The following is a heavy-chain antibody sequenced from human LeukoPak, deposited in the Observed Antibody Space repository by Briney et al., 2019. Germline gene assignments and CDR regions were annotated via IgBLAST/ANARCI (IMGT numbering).Heavy chain of an antibody. V-gene: IGHV4-38-2*02. CDR2: IYHSGST. Sequence: SETLSLTCTVSGYSISSGYYWGWIRQPPGKGLEWIGGIYHSGSTYYNPSLKSRVTISVDTSKNQFSLKLSSVTAADTAVYYCARLRLGYCSGGSCYPLFDYWGQGTLVTVSS. CDR3: ARLRLGYCSGGSCYPLFDY. CDR1: GYSISSGYY. D-gene: IGHD2-15*01. J-gene: IGHJ4*02.